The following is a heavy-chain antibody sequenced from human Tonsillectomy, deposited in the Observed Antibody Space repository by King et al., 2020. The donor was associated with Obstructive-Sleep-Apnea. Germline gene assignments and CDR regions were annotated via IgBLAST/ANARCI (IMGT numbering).Heavy chain of an antibody. CDR3: ARVGVDYDILTGHNRHRDWFDP. D-gene: IGHD3-9*01. Sequence: QLQESGPGLVKPSETLSLICTVSGGSITSYHWSWIRQPPGKGLEWIGYIDYSGSTNYNPSLKSRGTISVDTSKNQFSLSLTSVSAADTAVYYCARVGVDYDILTGHNRHRDWFDPWGQGTLVTVSS. J-gene: IGHJ5*02. CDR2: IDYSGST. CDR1: GGSITSYH. V-gene: IGHV4-59*01.